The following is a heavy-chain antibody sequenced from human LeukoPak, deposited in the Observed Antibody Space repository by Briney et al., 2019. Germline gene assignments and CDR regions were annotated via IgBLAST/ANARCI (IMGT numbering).Heavy chain of an antibody. CDR1: GGSISSYY. V-gene: IGHV4-59*01. CDR3: ARVGSSWRYFDY. Sequence: PSETLSLICTVSGGSISSYYWSWIRQPPGKELEWIGYIYYSGSTNYNPSLKSRVTISVDTPKNQFSLKLSSVTAADTAVYYCARVGSSWRYFDYWGQGTLVTVSS. J-gene: IGHJ4*02. CDR2: IYYSGST. D-gene: IGHD6-13*01.